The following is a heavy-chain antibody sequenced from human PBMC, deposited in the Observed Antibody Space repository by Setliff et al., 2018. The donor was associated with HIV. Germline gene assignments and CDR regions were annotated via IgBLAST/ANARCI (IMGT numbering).Heavy chain of an antibody. J-gene: IGHJ4*02. V-gene: IGHV4-61*09. CDR1: GGIISGDSFF. Sequence: PSETLSLTCTVSGGIISGDSFFWSWIRQPAGKGLEWIGHISATGSTNYNPSFRSRVTLSLDTSKNQFSLKLTSVTAADAAVYYCTGDYNSGSYRFDYWGQGTPVTVSS. D-gene: IGHD3-10*01. CDR2: ISATGST. CDR3: TGDYNSGSYRFDY.